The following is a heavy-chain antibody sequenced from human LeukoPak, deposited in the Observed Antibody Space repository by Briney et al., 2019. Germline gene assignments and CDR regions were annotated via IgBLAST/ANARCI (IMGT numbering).Heavy chain of an antibody. CDR3: ARAGCSSTSCYEAPYNWFDP. Sequence: GASVKVSCKASGYTFTCYAMNWVRQAPGQGLEWMGWISTNTGNPTYAQGFTGRFVFSLDTSVSTAYLQISSLKAEDTAVYYCARAGCSSTSCYEAPYNWFDPWGQGTLDTVSS. CDR2: ISTNTGNP. V-gene: IGHV7-4-1*02. D-gene: IGHD2-2*01. CDR1: GYTFTCYA. J-gene: IGHJ5*02.